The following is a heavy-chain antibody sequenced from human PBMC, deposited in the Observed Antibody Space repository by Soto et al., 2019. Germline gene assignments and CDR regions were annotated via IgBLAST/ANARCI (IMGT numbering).Heavy chain of an antibody. V-gene: IGHV3-74*01. CDR1: GFTFSSYW. D-gene: IGHD2-2*02. Sequence: EVQLVESGGGLVQPGGSLRLSCAASGFTFSSYWMHWVRQAPGKGLVWVSRINTDGSSTSYADSVKGRFTISRDNAKNTLYLRMNSLRAEDTAVYYCARGGCSRTSCYILDYWGQGTLVTVSS. CDR3: ARGGCSRTSCYILDY. J-gene: IGHJ4*02. CDR2: INTDGSST.